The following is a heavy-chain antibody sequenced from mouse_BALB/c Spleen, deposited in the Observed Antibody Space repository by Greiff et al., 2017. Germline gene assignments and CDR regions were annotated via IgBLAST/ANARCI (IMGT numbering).Heavy chain of an antibody. J-gene: IGHJ4*01. Sequence: DVKLVESGGGLVQPGGSRKLSCAASGFTFSSFGMHWVRQAPEKGLEWVAYISSGSSTIYYADTVKGRFTISRDNPKNTLFLQMTSLRSEDTAMYYCASDYDYDEAMDYWGQGTSVTVSS. CDR2: ISSGSSTI. D-gene: IGHD2-4*01. V-gene: IGHV5-17*02. CDR1: GFTFSSFG. CDR3: ASDYDYDEAMDY.